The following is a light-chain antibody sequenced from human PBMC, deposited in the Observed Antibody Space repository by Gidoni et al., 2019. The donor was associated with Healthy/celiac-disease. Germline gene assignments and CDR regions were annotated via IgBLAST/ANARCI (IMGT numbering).Light chain of an antibody. CDR2: YDS. CDR1: NIGSKS. V-gene: IGLV3-21*04. CDR3: QGWDSSSDHRGV. Sequence: SYVLTQPPSVSVAPGKTARITCGGNNIGSKSVHWYQQKPGQAPVLVIYYDSDRPSGIPERFSGSNSGNTATLTISRVEAGDEADYYCQGWDSSSDHRGVFGGGTKLTVL. J-gene: IGLJ3*02.